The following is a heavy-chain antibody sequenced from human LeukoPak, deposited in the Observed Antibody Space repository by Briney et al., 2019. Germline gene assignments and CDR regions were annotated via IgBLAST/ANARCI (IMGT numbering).Heavy chain of an antibody. V-gene: IGHV3-73*01. Sequence: GGSLRLSCAASGFTFSVSDIHWVRQASGKGLEWVGRITTKASNYATAYAASVKGRFTISRDDSENTAYLQMNSLKVEDTALYYCAKDLRPDGLYDFDSWGQGTLVTVSS. CDR2: ITTKASNYAT. D-gene: IGHD5/OR15-5a*01. CDR3: AKDLRPDGLYDFDS. CDR1: GFTFSVSD. J-gene: IGHJ4*02.